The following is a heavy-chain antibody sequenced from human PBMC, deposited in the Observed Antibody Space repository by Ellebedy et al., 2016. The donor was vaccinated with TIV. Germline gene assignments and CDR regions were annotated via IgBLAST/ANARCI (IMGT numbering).Heavy chain of an antibody. CDR3: ARVGTVTTIDY. D-gene: IGHD4-17*01. CDR2: IYYSGST. V-gene: IGHV4-61*08. Sequence: SETLSLTXTVSGGSISSGGYYWSWIRQHPGKGLEWIGYIYYSGSTNYNPSLKSRVTISVDTSKNQFSLKLSSVTAADTAVYYCARVGTVTTIDYWGQGTLVTVSS. CDR1: GGSISSGGYY. J-gene: IGHJ4*02.